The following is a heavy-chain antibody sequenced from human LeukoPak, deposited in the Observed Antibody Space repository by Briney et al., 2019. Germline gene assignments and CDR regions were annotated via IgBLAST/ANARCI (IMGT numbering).Heavy chain of an antibody. J-gene: IGHJ4*02. D-gene: IGHD3-10*01. V-gene: IGHV1-69*06. CDR2: IIPIFGTA. Sequence: GASVKVSCKASGGTFSSYAISWVRQAPGQGLEWMGGIIPIFGTANYAQKFQGRVTITADKSTSTAHMELSSLRSEDTAVYYCAKDVAYGSDYWGQGTLVTVSS. CDR1: GGTFSSYA. CDR3: AKDVAYGSDY.